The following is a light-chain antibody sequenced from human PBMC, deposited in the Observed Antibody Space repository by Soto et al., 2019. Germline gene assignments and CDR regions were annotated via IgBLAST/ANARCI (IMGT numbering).Light chain of an antibody. V-gene: IGKV3-15*01. J-gene: IGKJ1*01. CDR3: QQYNNWPRT. CDR2: DAS. CDR1: QSISRN. Sequence: EIVVTQYPDTLSVSPGERASLSCRASQSISRNLAWYQQKPGQAPRLLIYDASTRATGIPARFGGSGSGTEFTLTISFLQSEDFAVYYCQQYNNWPRTLGQGTRVDVK.